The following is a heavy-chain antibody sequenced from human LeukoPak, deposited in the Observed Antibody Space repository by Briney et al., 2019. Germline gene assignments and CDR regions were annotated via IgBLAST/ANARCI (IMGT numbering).Heavy chain of an antibody. J-gene: IGHJ4*02. CDR2: INWNGGST. D-gene: IGHD5-12*01. CDR1: GFTFHDYA. V-gene: IGHV3-20*04. Sequence: PGGSLRLSCAASGFTFHDYAMSWVRQAPGKGLEWVSAINWNGGSTGYADSVKGRFTISRDNAKNPLYLQMSSLRAEDTAFYYCARDPHREEGYSGYDGWDDYFDQWGQGTLVTVSS. CDR3: ARDPHREEGYSGYDGWDDYFDQ.